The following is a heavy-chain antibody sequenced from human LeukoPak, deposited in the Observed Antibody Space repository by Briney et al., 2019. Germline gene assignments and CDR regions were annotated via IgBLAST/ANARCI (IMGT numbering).Heavy chain of an antibody. J-gene: IGHJ6*02. CDR2: ISAYNGNT. V-gene: IGHV1-18*01. CDR1: GYTFTSYG. D-gene: IGHD3-3*01. Sequence: RASVKVSCKASGYTFTSYGISWVRQAPGQGLEWMGWISAYNGNTNYAQKLQGRVTMTTDPSTSTAYMELRSLRSDDTAVYYCARSPYYDFWSYYYYYGMDVWGQGTTVTASS. CDR3: ARSPYYDFWSYYYYYGMDV.